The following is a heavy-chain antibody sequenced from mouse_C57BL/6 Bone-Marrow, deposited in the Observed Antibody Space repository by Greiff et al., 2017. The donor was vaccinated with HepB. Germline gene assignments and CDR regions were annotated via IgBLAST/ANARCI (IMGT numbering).Heavy chain of an antibody. CDR1: GYTFTDYY. V-gene: IGHV1-26*01. D-gene: IGHD2-4*01. J-gene: IGHJ3*01. Sequence: EVQLQQSGPELVKPGASVKISCKASGYTFTDYYMNWVKQSHGKSLEWIGDINPNNGGTSYIQKFKGKATLTVDKSSSTACMELRSLTSEDSAVYYCARRFYYDYDGFAYWGQGTLVTVSA. CDR3: ARRFYYDYDGFAY. CDR2: INPNNGGT.